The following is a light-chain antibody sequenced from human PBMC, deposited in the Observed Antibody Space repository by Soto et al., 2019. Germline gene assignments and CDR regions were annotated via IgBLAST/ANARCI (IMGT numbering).Light chain of an antibody. CDR3: QQRSNWPSLT. V-gene: IGKV3-11*01. Sequence: EIVLTHSPATLSLSPGERATLSCRTSQSVSSYLAWYQQKPGQAPRLLIYDASNRATGIPARFSGSGSGTDLTLTISSLEPEDFAVYYCQQRSNWPSLTFGGGTKV. CDR1: QSVSSY. CDR2: DAS. J-gene: IGKJ4*01.